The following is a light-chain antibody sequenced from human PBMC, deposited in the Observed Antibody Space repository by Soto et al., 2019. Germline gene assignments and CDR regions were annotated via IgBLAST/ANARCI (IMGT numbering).Light chain of an antibody. Sequence: QSALTQPASVSGSPGQSITISCTGTSSDVGGYNYVSWYQQHPGKAPKLMIYEVSNRPSGVSNRFSGSKSGNTASLTISGLQAEDEADYCCSSYTSGSPYVFGSGTKVAVL. CDR1: SSDVGGYNY. CDR3: SSYTSGSPYV. V-gene: IGLV2-14*01. CDR2: EVS. J-gene: IGLJ1*01.